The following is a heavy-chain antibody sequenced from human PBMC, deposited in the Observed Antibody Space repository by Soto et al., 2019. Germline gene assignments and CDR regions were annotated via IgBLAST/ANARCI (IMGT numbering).Heavy chain of an antibody. CDR3: ARRHGDHSTFAFQI. CDR1: GGSIVSYY. Sequence: QVQLQESGPGLVKPSETLSLSCTVSGGSIVSYYWSWIRQPPGEGLEWIGYIYYSGTTKYNPSLESRVTISVDTSKKQCYLKLNSVTAADTAVYYCARRHGDHSTFAFQIWGQGTMVTVSS. V-gene: IGHV4-59*01. D-gene: IGHD4-17*01. J-gene: IGHJ3*02. CDR2: IYYSGTT.